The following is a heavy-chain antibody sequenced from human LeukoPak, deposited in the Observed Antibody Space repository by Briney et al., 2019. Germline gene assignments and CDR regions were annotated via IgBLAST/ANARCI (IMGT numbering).Heavy chain of an antibody. J-gene: IGHJ4*02. Sequence: SETLSLTCTVSGVSISSYYWSWNRQPPGKGLEWIGYIYYSGSTNYNPSLKSRVTISVDTSKNQFSLKLSSVTAADTAVYYCARRAGITIFGGVYFDYWGQGTLVTVSS. V-gene: IGHV4-59*01. D-gene: IGHD3-3*01. CDR2: IYYSGST. CDR1: GVSISSYY. CDR3: ARRAGITIFGGVYFDY.